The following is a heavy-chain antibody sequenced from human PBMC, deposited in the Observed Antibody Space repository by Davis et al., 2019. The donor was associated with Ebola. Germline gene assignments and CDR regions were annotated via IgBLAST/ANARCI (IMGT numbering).Heavy chain of an antibody. D-gene: IGHD4-17*01. CDR2: IGGSSIIT. CDR1: GFTFNFFA. Sequence: PGGSLRLSCAGSGFTFNFFAMSWVRQAPGKGLEWLSRIGGSSIITYYADSVRGRFTVSRDNSKNTLFLQMDSLSAEDTAIYFCAKANTLTSAFDHWDQGTLVTVSS. J-gene: IGHJ4*02. CDR3: AKANTLTSAFDH. V-gene: IGHV3-23*01.